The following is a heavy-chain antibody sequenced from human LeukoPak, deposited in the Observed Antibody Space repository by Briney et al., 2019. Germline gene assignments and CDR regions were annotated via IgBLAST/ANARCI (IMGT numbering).Heavy chain of an antibody. CDR1: GYTFPSYG. CDR2: ISAYNGNT. D-gene: IGHD6-19*01. V-gene: IGHV1-18*01. CDR3: ARDRRAVAGFFDY. J-gene: IGHJ4*02. Sequence: ASVKVSCKASGYTFPSYGISWVRQAPGQGLEWMGWISAYNGNTDYAQKLQGRVTMTTDTSTSTAYVELRSLRYDDTAVYYCARDRRAVAGFFDYWGQGTLVTVSS.